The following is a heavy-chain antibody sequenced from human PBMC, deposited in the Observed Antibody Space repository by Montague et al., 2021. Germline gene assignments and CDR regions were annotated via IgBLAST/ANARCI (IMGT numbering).Heavy chain of an antibody. J-gene: IGHJ4*02. D-gene: IGHD6-19*01. Sequence: CAISGDSVSSNSVTWHWIRQSPSRGLEWLGRTYYRSKWANDYALSVRSRITFNPDTSKNQFSLQLDSVTPEDTVVYYCVRQSVSGKFDYWGQGTRVTVSS. CDR2: TYYRSKWAN. CDR3: VRQSVSGKFDY. CDR1: GDSVSSNSVT. V-gene: IGHV6-1*01.